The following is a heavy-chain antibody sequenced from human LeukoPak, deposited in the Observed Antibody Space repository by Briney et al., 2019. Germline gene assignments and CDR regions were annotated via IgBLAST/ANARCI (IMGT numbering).Heavy chain of an antibody. J-gene: IGHJ3*02. D-gene: IGHD2-15*01. CDR2: ISAYNGNT. CDR1: GYTFTSYG. V-gene: IGHV1-18*01. Sequence: VASVKVSCKASGYTFTSYGISWVRQAPGQGLEWMGWISAYNGNTNYAQKLQGRVTMTTDTSTSTAYMELRSLRSDDTTVYYCAGVMRDCSASSCYSGIAFDIWGQGTMVTVSS. CDR3: AGVMRDCSASSCYSGIAFDI.